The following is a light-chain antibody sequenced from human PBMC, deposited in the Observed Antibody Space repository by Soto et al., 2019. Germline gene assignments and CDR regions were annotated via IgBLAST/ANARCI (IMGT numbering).Light chain of an antibody. V-gene: IGKV1-5*03. Sequence: DIQMTQSPSTLSASVGDSVTITCRASQTISTWLAWYQQRPGKAPKLLISKASSLESGVPSRFSGSGSGTEFTLTISSLQPDDFANYYCQHYNSYPWETFGQGTKVDIK. CDR3: QHYNSYPWET. J-gene: IGKJ2*01. CDR1: QTISTW. CDR2: KAS.